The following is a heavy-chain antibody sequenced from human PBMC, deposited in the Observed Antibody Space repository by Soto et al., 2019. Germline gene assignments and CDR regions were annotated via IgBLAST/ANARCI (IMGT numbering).Heavy chain of an antibody. CDR1: GFTFSMYS. Sequence: PGGSLRLSCEVSGFTFSMYSMGWVRQAPGKGLEWVAKIPQEGGDGHYLDSVKGRFIISRDNAKNSIYLQMNSLRGEDTAIYYCARSGRNGYYGMDVWGQGTTVTVSS. D-gene: IGHD1-26*01. CDR3: ARSGRNGYYGMDV. V-gene: IGHV3-7*03. CDR2: IPQEGGDG. J-gene: IGHJ6*02.